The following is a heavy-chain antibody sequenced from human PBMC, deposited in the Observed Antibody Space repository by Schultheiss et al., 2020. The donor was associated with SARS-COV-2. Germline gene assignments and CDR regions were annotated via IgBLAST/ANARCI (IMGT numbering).Heavy chain of an antibody. CDR3: AKDYGIQPYYFDY. CDR2: ISSSGDST. CDR1: GFTFSSYA. V-gene: IGHV3-23*01. Sequence: GGSLRLSCAASGFTFSSYAMSCVRQAPGKGLEWVSAISSSGDSTYYADSVKGRFTISRDNSKNTLYLQMNSLRAEDTAVYYCAKDYGIQPYYFDYWGQGTLVTVVS. D-gene: IGHD5-18*01. J-gene: IGHJ4*02.